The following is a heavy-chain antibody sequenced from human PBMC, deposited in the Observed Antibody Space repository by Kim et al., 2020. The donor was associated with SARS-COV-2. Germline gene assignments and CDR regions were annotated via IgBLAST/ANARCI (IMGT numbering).Heavy chain of an antibody. J-gene: IGHJ4*02. Sequence: NPSIESQVTISVSTSKHRFSLKLSSVTAADPAVYFCARMSGSVGPLDSWGQGTLVTVSS. CDR3: ARMSGSVGPLDS. D-gene: IGHD3-10*01. V-gene: IGHV4-31*01.